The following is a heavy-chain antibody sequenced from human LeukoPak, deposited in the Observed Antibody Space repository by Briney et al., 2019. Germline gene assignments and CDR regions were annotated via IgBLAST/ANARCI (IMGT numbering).Heavy chain of an antibody. D-gene: IGHD3-3*01. J-gene: IGHJ4*02. CDR2: ISGGGIRT. Sequence: GGSLRLSCAASGFIFPTYWMSWVRQAPRKGLEWVSDISGGGIRTDYADSVKGRFTISRDNSRHTLYLQMNSLRAEDTAVYYCAKRSGGPSPFDYWGQGTLVTVSS. CDR1: GFIFPTYW. CDR3: AKRSGGPSPFDY. V-gene: IGHV3-23*01.